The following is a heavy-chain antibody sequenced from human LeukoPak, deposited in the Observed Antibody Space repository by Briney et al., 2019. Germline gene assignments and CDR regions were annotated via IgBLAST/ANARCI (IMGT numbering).Heavy chain of an antibody. CDR2: INSDGSST. D-gene: IGHD3-10*01. Sequence: GGSLRLSCAASGFTFSSYWMHWVRQAPGKGLVWVSRINSDGSSTSYEDSVKGRFTTSRDNAKNTLYLQMNSPRAENTAVYYCARPGAGSYMDVWGKGTTVTISS. CDR1: GFTFSSYW. J-gene: IGHJ6*03. V-gene: IGHV3-74*01. CDR3: ARPGAGSYMDV.